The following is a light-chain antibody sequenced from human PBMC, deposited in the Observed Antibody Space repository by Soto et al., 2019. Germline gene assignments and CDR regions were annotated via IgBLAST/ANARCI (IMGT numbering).Light chain of an antibody. CDR3: HQYVRSPTSWT. CDR1: QSVSSSY. Sequence: ETVLTQSPGTLSLSPGERATLSCRASQSVSSSYLAWYQQKTGQAPRLLIYDASSRATGIPDRFSGSGSGTDFTLTISRLEPEEFAVYYCHQYVRSPTSWTFGQGTKVEIK. CDR2: DAS. J-gene: IGKJ1*01. V-gene: IGKV3-20*01.